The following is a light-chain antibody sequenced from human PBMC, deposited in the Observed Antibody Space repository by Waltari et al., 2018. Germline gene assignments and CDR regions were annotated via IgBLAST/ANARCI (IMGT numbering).Light chain of an antibody. CDR1: QSLLHSNGYNY. J-gene: IGKJ2*01. Sequence: DIVMTQSPLSLAVPPVEPASISCTSSQSLLHSNGYNYLDWYLQKPGQSPQLLIYLGSNRASGVPDRFSGSGSGTDFTLKISRVEAEDVGVYYCMQALQTPYTFGQGTKLEIK. CDR3: MQALQTPYT. V-gene: IGKV2-28*01. CDR2: LGS.